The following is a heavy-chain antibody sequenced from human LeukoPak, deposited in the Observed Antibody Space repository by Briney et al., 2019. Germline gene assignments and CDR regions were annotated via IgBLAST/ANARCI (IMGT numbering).Heavy chain of an antibody. J-gene: IGHJ4*02. CDR3: ARVRSSGWTENDY. CDR2: INHSGST. CDR1: GGSFSGYY. D-gene: IGHD6-19*01. V-gene: IGHV4-34*01. Sequence: PSETLSLTCAVYGGSFSGYYWSWIRQPPGKGLEWIGEINHSGSTNYNPSLKSRVTISVDTSKNQFSLKLSSVTAADTAVYYCARVRSSGWTENDYWGQGTLVTVSS.